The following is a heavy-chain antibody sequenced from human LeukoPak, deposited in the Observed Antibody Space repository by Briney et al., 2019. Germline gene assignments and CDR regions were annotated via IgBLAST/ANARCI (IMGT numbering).Heavy chain of an antibody. CDR1: GGSISSSSYY. D-gene: IGHD6-13*01. V-gene: IGHV4-39*01. CDR3: ARVTLAGTPDYFDY. CDR2: IYYSGST. Sequence: SETLSLTCTVSGGSISSSSYYWGWLRQPPGKGLEWIGSIYYSGSTYYNPSLKSRVTISVDTSKNQFSLKLSSVTAADTAVYYCARVTLAGTPDYFDYWGQGTLVTVSS. J-gene: IGHJ4*02.